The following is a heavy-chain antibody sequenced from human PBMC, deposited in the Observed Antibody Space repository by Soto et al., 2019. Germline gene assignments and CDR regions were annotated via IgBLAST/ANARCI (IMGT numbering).Heavy chain of an antibody. V-gene: IGHV3-11*01. CDR1: GFTLGDYY. D-gene: IGHD1-1*01. CDR3: ARESTNWNNWFDP. J-gene: IGHJ5*02. Sequence: GGSLRLSCAASGFTLGDYYMSWIRQAPGKGLEWISYISSSGSPIYYADSVKDRFTISRDNAKNSLYLQMNSLRAEDTAVYYCARESTNWNNWFDPWGQGTLVTVSS. CDR2: ISSSGSPI.